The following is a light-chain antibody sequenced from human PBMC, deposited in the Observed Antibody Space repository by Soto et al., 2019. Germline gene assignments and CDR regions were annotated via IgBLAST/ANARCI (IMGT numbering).Light chain of an antibody. CDR1: SSDVGSYSL. V-gene: IGLV2-23*01. CDR3: QSYDSRLSAVV. Sequence: QSALTQPASVSGSPGQSITISCTGISSDVGSYSLVSWYQQHPGKAPKAMIYEDNKRPSGVSDRFSGSKSGNTASLTISGLQAEDEADYYCQSYDSRLSAVVFGGGTKLTVL. J-gene: IGLJ2*01. CDR2: EDN.